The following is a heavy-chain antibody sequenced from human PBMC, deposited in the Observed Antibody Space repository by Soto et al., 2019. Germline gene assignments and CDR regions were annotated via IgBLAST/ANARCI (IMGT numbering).Heavy chain of an antibody. Sequence: EVQLEESGGALVQPGRSLRLSCAASGFTFDDYAMYWVRQVLGEGLEWVSSISWNSGNTGYADSVKGRFTTSRDNAENSRYLQMNSLRPEDTALYYCVRSKGGYSYGTPFDYWGQGTLVTVSS. CDR2: ISWNSGNT. CDR1: GFTFDDYA. J-gene: IGHJ4*02. V-gene: IGHV3-9*01. D-gene: IGHD5-18*01. CDR3: VRSKGGYSYGTPFDY.